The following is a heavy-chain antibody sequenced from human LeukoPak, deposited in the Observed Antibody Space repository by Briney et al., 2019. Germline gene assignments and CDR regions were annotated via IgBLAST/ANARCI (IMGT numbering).Heavy chain of an antibody. CDR3: ATVEMATMSGSYYFDY. J-gene: IGHJ4*02. CDR2: IYPGDSDT. V-gene: IGHV5-51*01. D-gene: IGHD5-24*01. Sequence: GESLKISCKGSGYSFTSYWIGWVRQMPGKGLEWMGIIYPGDSDTRYSPSFQGQVTISADKSISTAYLQWSSLRSEDTAVYYCATVEMATMSGSYYFDYWGQGTLVTVSS. CDR1: GYSFTSYW.